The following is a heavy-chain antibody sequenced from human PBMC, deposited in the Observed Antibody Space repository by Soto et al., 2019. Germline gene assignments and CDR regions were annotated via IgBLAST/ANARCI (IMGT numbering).Heavy chain of an antibody. CDR3: ARSNYGDYGAQPDH. CDR2: IRYSGNT. Sequence: QVQLQESGPGLVKPAQTLSLTCTVSGASINNGAYYWNWVRQHPEKGLEWIGYIRYSGNTYYNPSLKRRVIISLDPCKNQFALLLSSVSAADTAMYYCARSNYGDYGAQPDHWGQGTPVTVSS. V-gene: IGHV4-31*03. J-gene: IGHJ4*02. D-gene: IGHD4-17*01. CDR1: GASINNGAYY.